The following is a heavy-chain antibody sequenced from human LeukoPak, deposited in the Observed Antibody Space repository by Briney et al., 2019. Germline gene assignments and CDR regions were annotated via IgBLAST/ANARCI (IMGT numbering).Heavy chain of an antibody. CDR2: IYTSGST. CDR3: ARDFRDNWFDP. V-gene: IGHV4-4*07. J-gene: IGHJ5*02. Sequence: SETLSLTCTVSAGSISSFYWSWIRQPAGKGLEWIGRIYTSGSTNYNPSLKSRVTMSVDTSKNQFSLKLSSVTAADTAVYYCARDFRDNWFDPWGQGTLVTVSS. CDR1: AGSISSFY.